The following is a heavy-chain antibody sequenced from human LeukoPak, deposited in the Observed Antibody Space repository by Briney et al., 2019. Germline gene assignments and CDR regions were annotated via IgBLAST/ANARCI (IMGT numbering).Heavy chain of an antibody. V-gene: IGHV7-4-1*02. J-gene: IGHJ5*01. CDR3: ARDPYAPPSSDLQRFDS. D-gene: IGHD6-19*01. Sequence: ASVKVSCKASGYTFTSYAMHWVRQAPGQGLEWMGWITTSTGNPTYAQGFTGRFVFSSDTSVSTAYLQISSLRAEDTAVYYCARDPYAPPSSDLQRFDSWGQGTLVTVSS. CDR2: ITTSTGNP. CDR1: GYTFTSYA.